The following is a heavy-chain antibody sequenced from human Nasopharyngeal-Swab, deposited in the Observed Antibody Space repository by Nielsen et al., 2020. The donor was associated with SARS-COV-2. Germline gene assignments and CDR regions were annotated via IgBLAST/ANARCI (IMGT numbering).Heavy chain of an antibody. D-gene: IGHD3-22*01. CDR3: ARVHYYDSTYYYYGLDV. Sequence: SETLSLTCTVSDYSISSYYWTWIRQPPGKGLGWIGYIYYSGSPNYNPSLKSRVTLSLDTSKSQLSLKLSSVTAADTAVYYCARVHYYDSTYYYYGLDVWGQGTTVTVSS. J-gene: IGHJ6*02. CDR2: IYYSGSP. V-gene: IGHV4-59*13. CDR1: DYSISSYY.